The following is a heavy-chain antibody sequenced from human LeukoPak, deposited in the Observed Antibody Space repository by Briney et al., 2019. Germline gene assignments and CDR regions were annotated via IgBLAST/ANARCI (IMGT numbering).Heavy chain of an antibody. D-gene: IGHD3-22*01. V-gene: IGHV3-33*01. CDR3: ARDYYDSSGIPYYYYGMDV. CDR2: IWYDGSNK. CDR1: GFTFSSYG. Sequence: PGGSLRLSCVASGFTFSSYGMHWVRQAPGKGLEWVAVIWYDGSNKYYADSVKGRITISRDNSKNTLYLQMNSLRAEDTAVYYCARDYYDSSGIPYYYYGMDVWGQGTTVTVSS. J-gene: IGHJ6*02.